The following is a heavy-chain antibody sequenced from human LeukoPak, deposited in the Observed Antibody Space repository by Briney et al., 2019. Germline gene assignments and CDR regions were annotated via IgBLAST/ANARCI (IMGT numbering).Heavy chain of an antibody. CDR2: IYPGDSNP. Sequence: GESLKISCKGSGYSFTNDWIGWVRQMPGKGLEWMGIIYPGDSNPRYSPSFRGQVTISADKSISTAYLQWSSLKASDTAMYYCSRHRAYSYGLKGSVYYYYGMDVWGQGATVTASS. D-gene: IGHD5-18*01. CDR1: GYSFTNDW. V-gene: IGHV5-51*01. CDR3: SRHRAYSYGLKGSVYYYYGMDV. J-gene: IGHJ6*02.